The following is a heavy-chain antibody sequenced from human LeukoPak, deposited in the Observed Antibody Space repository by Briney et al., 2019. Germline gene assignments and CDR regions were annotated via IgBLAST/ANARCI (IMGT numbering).Heavy chain of an antibody. Sequence: PSETLSLTCTVSGGSISSYYWSWIRQPPGKGLEWIGYIYYSGSTNYNPSLKSRVTISVDTSKNQFSLKLGSVTAADTAVYYCAREERQLERRRGYYFDYWGQGTLVTVSS. CDR3: AREERQLERRRGYYFDY. D-gene: IGHD1-1*01. J-gene: IGHJ4*02. CDR2: IYYSGST. V-gene: IGHV4-59*01. CDR1: GGSISSYY.